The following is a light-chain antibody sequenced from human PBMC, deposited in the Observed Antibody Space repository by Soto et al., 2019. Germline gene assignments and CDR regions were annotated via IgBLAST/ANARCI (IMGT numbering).Light chain of an antibody. CDR1: QSITSY. Sequence: DIQMTQSPSSLSASVGDRVTITCRASQSITSYLNWYQQKPGKAPKLLIYAASSLQSGVPSRFSGSGSGTDFTLTIGSLPPEDFATYYCQQSYSALFTFGPGTKVDIE. J-gene: IGKJ3*01. CDR2: AAS. V-gene: IGKV1-39*01. CDR3: QQSYSALFT.